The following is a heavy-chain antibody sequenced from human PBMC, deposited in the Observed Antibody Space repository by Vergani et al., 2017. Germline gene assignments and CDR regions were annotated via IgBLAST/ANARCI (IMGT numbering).Heavy chain of an antibody. D-gene: IGHD2-2*01. CDR2: ISGSGGST. V-gene: IGHV3-23*01. J-gene: IGHJ4*02. CDR1: GFTFSSYA. Sequence: EVQLLESGGGLVQPGGSLRLSCAASGFTFSSYAMSWVRQAPGKGLEWVSAISGSGGSTYYADSVEGRFTISRDNSKNTLYLQMNSLRAEDTAVYYWAKGYDRQLLFFDYWGQGTLVTVSS. CDR3: AKGYDRQLLFFDY.